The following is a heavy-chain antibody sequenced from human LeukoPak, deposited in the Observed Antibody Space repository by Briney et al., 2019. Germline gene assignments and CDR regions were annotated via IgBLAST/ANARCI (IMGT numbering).Heavy chain of an antibody. CDR3: AKGGKWDVTPFDY. CDR2: ISASGGST. D-gene: IGHD1-26*01. CDR1: GFTFSSSA. J-gene: IGHJ4*02. Sequence: GGSLRLSCAASGFTFSSSAMSWVRQVPGKGLEWVSGISASGGSTYYADSVRGRFTISRDNSKNTLYLQVNSLRAEDTAVYYCAKGGKWDVTPFDYWGKETLVT. V-gene: IGHV3-23*01.